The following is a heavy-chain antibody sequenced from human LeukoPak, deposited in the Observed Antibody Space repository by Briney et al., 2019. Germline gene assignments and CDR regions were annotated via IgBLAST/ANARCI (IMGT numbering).Heavy chain of an antibody. CDR3: AGGGWSFDAFDF. V-gene: IGHV4-61*08. CDR1: GGSISSGGYY. CDR2: IYYTGST. Sequence: SETLSPTCTVSGGSISSGGYYWSWIRQPPGKGLEWIGSIYYTGSTNYSPSLKSRVTISVDTSKNRFSLRLSSLTAADTAVYFCAGGGWSFDAFDFWGQGTMVTVSS. J-gene: IGHJ3*01. D-gene: IGHD6-19*01.